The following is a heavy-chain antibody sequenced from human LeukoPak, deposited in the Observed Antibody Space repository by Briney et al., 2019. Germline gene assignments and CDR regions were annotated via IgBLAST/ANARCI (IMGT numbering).Heavy chain of an antibody. CDR1: GFTFSSYG. CDR2: ISYDGSNK. Sequence: PGGSLRLSCAASGFTFSSYGMHRVRQAPGQGLEWGAVISYDGSNKYYADSVKGRFTISRDNSKNTLYLQMSSLRAEDTAVYYCAKDYYDSSGYSHFDYWGQGTLVTVSS. D-gene: IGHD3-22*01. V-gene: IGHV3-30*18. CDR3: AKDYYDSSGYSHFDY. J-gene: IGHJ4*02.